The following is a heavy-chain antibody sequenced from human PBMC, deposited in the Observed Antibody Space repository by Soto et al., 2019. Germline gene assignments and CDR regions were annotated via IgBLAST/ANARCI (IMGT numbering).Heavy chain of an antibody. CDR1: GFSLSNARMG. D-gene: IGHD1-26*01. V-gene: IGHV2-26*01. J-gene: IGHJ5*02. Sequence: QVTLKESGPVLVKPTETLTLTCTVSGFSLSNARMGVSWIRQPPGKALEWLAHIFSNDEKSYSTSLKSRLTLSEDTSKSQVVLTMTNMDPVDTATYYCARIRTGNYWDWFDPWGQGTLVTVSS. CDR2: IFSNDEK. CDR3: ARIRTGNYWDWFDP.